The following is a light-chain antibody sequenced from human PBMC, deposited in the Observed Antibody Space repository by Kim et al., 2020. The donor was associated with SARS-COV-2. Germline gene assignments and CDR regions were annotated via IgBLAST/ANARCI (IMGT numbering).Light chain of an antibody. V-gene: IGLV1-47*01. CDR2: RNN. CDR3: ATWDDSHVV. CDR1: SSNIGSNY. Sequence: ELTQPPSASGTPGQRVTISCSGSSSNIGSNYVYWYQQLPGTAPKLLIYRNNQRPSGVPDRFSGPKSGTSASLAISGLRSEDEADYYCATWDDSHVVFG. J-gene: IGLJ2*01.